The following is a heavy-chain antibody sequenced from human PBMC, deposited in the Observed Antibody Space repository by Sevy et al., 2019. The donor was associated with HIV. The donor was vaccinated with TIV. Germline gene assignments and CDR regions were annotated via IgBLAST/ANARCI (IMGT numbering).Heavy chain of an antibody. Sequence: GGSLRLSCVASGFDFTHYWMNWVRQGPGKGLEWVANINQHAGEKNYLDSVRGRFTISRDNAKSSLYLQMDSLGVEDTAVYYCARGGNWGDYFEFWGQGSLITVSS. CDR1: GFDFTHYW. CDR2: INQHAGEK. CDR3: ARGGNWGDYFEF. D-gene: IGHD7-27*01. V-gene: IGHV3-7*01. J-gene: IGHJ4*02.